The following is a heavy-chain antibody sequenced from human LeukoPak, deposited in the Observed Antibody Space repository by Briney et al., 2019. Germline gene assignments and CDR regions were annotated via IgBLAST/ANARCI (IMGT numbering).Heavy chain of an antibody. Sequence: SETLSLTCTVSGDSISSYYWSWIRQPPGKGLEWIGYIYYSGNTNYNPSLKSRVTISVDTSKNQFSLKLSSVTAADTAVYYCARDGIAVAGSYWYFDLWGRGTLVTVSS. CDR3: ARDGIAVAGSYWYFDL. CDR2: IYYSGNT. CDR1: GDSISSYY. D-gene: IGHD6-19*01. J-gene: IGHJ2*01. V-gene: IGHV4-59*01.